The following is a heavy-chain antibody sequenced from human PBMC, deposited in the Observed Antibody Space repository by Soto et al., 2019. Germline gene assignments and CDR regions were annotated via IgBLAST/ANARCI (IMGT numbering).Heavy chain of an antibody. CDR2: FYYGGST. J-gene: IGHJ4*02. CDR3: ARLARYCTNGVCYTFYFDY. D-gene: IGHD2-8*01. CDR1: GGSISSSSYY. V-gene: IGHV4-39*01. Sequence: QLQLQESGPGLVKPSETLSLTCAVSGGSISSSSYYWGWIRQPPGKGLEWIGNFYYGGSTYYNPSLKSRFTISVDTSKKQFSLKLSSVTAADTAVYYCARLARYCTNGVCYTFYFDYWGQGTLVTVSS.